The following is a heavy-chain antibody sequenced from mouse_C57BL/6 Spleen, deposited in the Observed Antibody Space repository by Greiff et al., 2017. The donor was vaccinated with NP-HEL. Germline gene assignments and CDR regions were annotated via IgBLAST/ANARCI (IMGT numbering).Heavy chain of an antibody. V-gene: IGHV5-9*01. J-gene: IGHJ4*01. D-gene: IGHD4-1*01. CDR2: ISGGGGNT. Sequence: EVQRVESGGGLVKPGGSLKLSCAASGFTFSSYTMSWVRQTPEKRLEWVATISGGGGNTYYPDSVKGRFTISRDNAKNTLYLQMSSLRSEDTALYYCARWLGGYAMDYWGQGTSVTVSS. CDR1: GFTFSSYT. CDR3: ARWLGGYAMDY.